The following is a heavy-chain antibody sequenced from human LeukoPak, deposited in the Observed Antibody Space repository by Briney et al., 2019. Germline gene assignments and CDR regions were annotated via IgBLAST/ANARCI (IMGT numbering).Heavy chain of an antibody. CDR3: ANGGRLVVPAAMLGY. CDR2: IRYDGSNK. J-gene: IGHJ4*02. V-gene: IGHV3-30*02. Sequence: GSLRLSCAASGFTFSSYGMHWVRQAPGKGLEWVAFIRYDGSNKYYADSVKGRFTISRDNSKNTLYLQMNSLRAEDTAVYYCANGGRLVVPAAMLGYWGQGTLVTVSS. CDR1: GFTFSSYG. D-gene: IGHD2-2*01.